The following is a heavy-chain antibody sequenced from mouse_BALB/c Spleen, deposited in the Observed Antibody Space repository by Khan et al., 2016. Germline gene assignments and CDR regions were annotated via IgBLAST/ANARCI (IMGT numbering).Heavy chain of an antibody. CDR3: TTGFAY. V-gene: IGHV6-6*02. J-gene: IGHJ3*01. Sequence: EVELVESGGGLVQPGGSMKLSCVASGFTFSNYWMNWVRQSPEKGLEWVAEIRLKSNNYATHYAESVKGRFTISIDASKSSVYMQMNNLRAEDTGIYYCTTGFAYWGQGTLVTVSA. CDR1: GFTFSNYW. CDR2: IRLKSNNYAT.